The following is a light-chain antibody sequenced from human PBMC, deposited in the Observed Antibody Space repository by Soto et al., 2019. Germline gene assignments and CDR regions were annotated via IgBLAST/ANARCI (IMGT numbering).Light chain of an antibody. V-gene: IGKV1-5*01. Sequence: DIQMTQSPSTLSASVGDRVTITCRASQNICTWLAWYQQKPGKAPKLLIYEASSFERGVPARFSGSGSGTEFTLNTSGLQPDDAATYYCQHMTFGGGTKVEIK. J-gene: IGKJ4*01. CDR2: EAS. CDR3: QHMT. CDR1: QNICTW.